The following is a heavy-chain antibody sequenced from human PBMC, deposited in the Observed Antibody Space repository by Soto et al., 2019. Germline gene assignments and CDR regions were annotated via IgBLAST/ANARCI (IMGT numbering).Heavy chain of an antibody. J-gene: IGHJ4*02. CDR3: ARGGVNWDFYHKYFEC. D-gene: IGHD7-27*01. CDR2: TYYRSDWFT. Sequence: SQNLSLTCVISVDSVSNNTVGWNWIRQSPSRGLEWLGRTYYRSDWFTDYATSVKSQIIIKPDTSKNQFSLQLSSVTPEDTAVYYCARGGVNWDFYHKYFECWGQGTLVTVSS. CDR1: VDSVSNNTVG. V-gene: IGHV6-1*01.